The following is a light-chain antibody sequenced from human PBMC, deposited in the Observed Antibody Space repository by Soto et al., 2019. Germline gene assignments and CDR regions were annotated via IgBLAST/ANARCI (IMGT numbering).Light chain of an antibody. CDR1: QSVSSN. Sequence: EIVVTQSPATLSVSPGERATLSCRASQSVSSNLAWYQQKPGQAPRLLINGASTRATGIPARFSGSGSGTEFSLTISSLQSEDFAVYYCQKYDSAPTFGPGTKVDIK. CDR2: GAS. J-gene: IGKJ1*01. CDR3: QKYDSAPT. V-gene: IGKV3-15*01.